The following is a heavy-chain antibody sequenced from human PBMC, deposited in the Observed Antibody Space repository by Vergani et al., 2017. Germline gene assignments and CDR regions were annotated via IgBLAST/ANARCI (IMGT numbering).Heavy chain of an antibody. CDR1: GSSISSYY. J-gene: IGHJ5*02. D-gene: IGHD3-10*01. CDR3: ARDLPFFYYYGSGRWFDP. Sequence: QVQLQESGPGLVKPSETLSLTCTVSGSSISSYYWSWIRQPPGKGLEWIGFIYYSGSTNYNPSLKSRVTISVDTSKNQFSLKLSSVTGADTAVYYCARDLPFFYYYGSGRWFDPWGQRSLVTV. V-gene: IGHV4-59*01. CDR2: IYYSGST.